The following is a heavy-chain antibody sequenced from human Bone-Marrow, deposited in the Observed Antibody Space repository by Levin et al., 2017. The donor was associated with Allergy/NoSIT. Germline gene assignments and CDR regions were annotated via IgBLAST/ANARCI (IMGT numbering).Heavy chain of an antibody. D-gene: IGHD3-16*02. CDR2: IYYSGSS. CDR3: ARLADYVWGSFRTDFDY. Sequence: PSETLSLTCTVSGVSVSNSRYYWAWIRQPPGTRLEWIGTIYYSGSSDYNPSLNSRVTMSLETSRNQFSLNLKSVTAADTAVYYCARLADYVWGSFRTDFDYWGQGTRVSVSS. V-gene: IGHV4-39*01. J-gene: IGHJ4*02. CDR1: GVSVSNSRYY.